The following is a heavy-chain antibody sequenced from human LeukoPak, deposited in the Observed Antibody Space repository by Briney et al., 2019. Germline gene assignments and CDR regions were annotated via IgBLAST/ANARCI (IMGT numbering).Heavy chain of an antibody. CDR1: GGSISSHY. V-gene: IGHV4-59*08. J-gene: IGHJ4*02. CDR2: IYYSGST. D-gene: IGHD5-24*01. Sequence: SETLSLTCTVSGGSISSHYWSWIRQPPGKGLEWIGYIYYSGSTNYNPSLKSRVTISVDASKNQFSLKLSSVTAADTAVYYCASELDGYNVYWGQGTLVTVSS. CDR3: ASELDGYNVY.